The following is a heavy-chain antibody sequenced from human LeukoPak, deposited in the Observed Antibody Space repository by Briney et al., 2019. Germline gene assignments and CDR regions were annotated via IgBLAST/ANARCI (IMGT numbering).Heavy chain of an antibody. Sequence: PWGSLRLSCAASGFTFSSYAMHWVRQAPGEGLEWVAVISYDGSNKYYADSVKGRFTISRDNSKNTLYLQMNSLRAEDTAVYYCAREYGVITGFDYWGQGTLVTVSS. V-gene: IGHV3-30-3*01. CDR2: ISYDGSNK. J-gene: IGHJ4*02. D-gene: IGHD3-22*01. CDR3: AREYGVITGFDY. CDR1: GFTFSSYA.